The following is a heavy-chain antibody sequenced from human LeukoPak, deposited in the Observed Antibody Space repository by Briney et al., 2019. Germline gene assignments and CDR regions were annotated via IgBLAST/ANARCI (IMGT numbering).Heavy chain of an antibody. CDR1: GFTFNNYE. CDR3: ARESWALDY. CDR2: IDTSGSTI. J-gene: IGHJ4*02. Sequence: PGGSLRLSCAASGFTFNNYEMNWVRQAPGKGPEWVSYIDTSGSTIYYADSVRGRFTISRDNAKNSLYLQMNSLRAEDTAVYYRARESWALDYWGQGTLVTVSS. V-gene: IGHV3-48*03.